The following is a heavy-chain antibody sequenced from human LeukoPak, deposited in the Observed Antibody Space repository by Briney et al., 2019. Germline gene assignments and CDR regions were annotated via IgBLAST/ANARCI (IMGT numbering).Heavy chain of an antibody. CDR2: IWYDGSKK. D-gene: IGHD3-22*01. CDR1: GFTFSSSG. J-gene: IGHJ4*02. CDR3: ARGYYESSGCFDY. Sequence: GGSLRLSRAASGFTFSSSGMHWVRQAPGKGLEWVAVIWYDGSKKYYVDSVKGRFTISRDNSKNTLYLQMNSLRAEDTAVYYCARGYYESSGCFDYWGQGTLVTVSS. V-gene: IGHV3-33*01.